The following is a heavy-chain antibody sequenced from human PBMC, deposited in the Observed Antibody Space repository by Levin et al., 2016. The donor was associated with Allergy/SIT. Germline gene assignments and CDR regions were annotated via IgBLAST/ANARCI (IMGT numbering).Heavy chain of an antibody. CDR2: ISSSSSYI. J-gene: IGHJ4*02. CDR3: AGGSLQF. D-gene: IGHD4-11*01. Sequence: GESLKISCAASGFTFSSYSMNWVRQAPGKGLEWVSSISSSSSYIYYADSVKGRFTISRDNAKNSLYLQMNSLRAEDTAVYFCAGGSLQFWGQGSLVTVSS. V-gene: IGHV3-21*01. CDR1: GFTFSSYS.